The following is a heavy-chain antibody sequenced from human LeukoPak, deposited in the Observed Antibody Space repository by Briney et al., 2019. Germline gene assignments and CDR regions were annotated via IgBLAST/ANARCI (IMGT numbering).Heavy chain of an antibody. J-gene: IGHJ4*02. D-gene: IGHD5-24*01. Sequence: ASVKVSCKASGYTFTRYYMHWVGQAPAQGREGMGRINPSGGRTNYAQKFQGRGTMTRDMSTRTVYMELSSLRSEDTAVYYCARGERWLHFRFGYWGQGTLVTVSS. CDR2: INPSGGRT. V-gene: IGHV1-46*01. CDR1: GYTFTRYY. CDR3: ARGERWLHFRFGY.